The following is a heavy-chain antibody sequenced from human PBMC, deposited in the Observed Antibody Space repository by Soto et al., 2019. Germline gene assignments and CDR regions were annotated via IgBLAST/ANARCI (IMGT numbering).Heavy chain of an antibody. CDR2: TYYNGNA. D-gene: IGHD6-13*01. V-gene: IGHV4-39*01. CDR3: ARNANLQFAGTGFDS. J-gene: IGHJ4*02. CDR1: GGAIDRSNYY. Sequence: SETLSLTCNVSGGAIDRSNYYWDWLRQPPGKGLEWIGTTYYNGNAYYNPSLKSRVSMSVDTSKNQFSLKLSSVTDTDTAVYYCARNANLQFAGTGFDSCGRVTLVTVSS.